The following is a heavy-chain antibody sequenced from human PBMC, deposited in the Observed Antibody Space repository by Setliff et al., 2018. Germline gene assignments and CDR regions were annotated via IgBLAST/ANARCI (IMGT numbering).Heavy chain of an antibody. CDR2: ISYSGTP. Sequence: PSETLSLTCTVSDDSFTSSRYYWGWIRQAPGSGLEWIGSISYSGTPYYNASVESRVTISIDTSRNQFSLELRSVTVADTATYYCVRRGGTTVVARHFDYWGSGILVTVSS. CDR1: DDSFTSSRYY. J-gene: IGHJ4*01. CDR3: VRRGGTTVVARHFDY. V-gene: IGHV4-39*01. D-gene: IGHD2-15*01.